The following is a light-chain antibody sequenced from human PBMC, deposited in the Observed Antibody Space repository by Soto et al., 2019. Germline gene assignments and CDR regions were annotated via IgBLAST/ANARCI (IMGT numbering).Light chain of an antibody. Sequence: QSVLTQPPSVSGAPGQRVTISCTGSSSNIGAGFDVHWYHQIAGTAPKLLIYGNSNRPSGVPDRFSGSKSGTSGSLVISGLQAEDEADYYCQSYDSSLSRFVFGSGTKLTVL. V-gene: IGLV1-40*01. J-gene: IGLJ1*01. CDR2: GNS. CDR3: QSYDSSLSRFV. CDR1: SSNIGAGFD.